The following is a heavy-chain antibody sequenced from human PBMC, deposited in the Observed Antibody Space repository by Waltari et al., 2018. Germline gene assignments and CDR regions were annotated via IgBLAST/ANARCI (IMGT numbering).Heavy chain of an antibody. CDR3: ARLSSGYFMDV. Sequence: QVQLQESGPGLVKPSETLSLTCTVSGGSISSYYWSWIRQPPGKGLEWIGYIYYSGSTNYNPSPKSRVTISVDTSKNQFSLKLSSVTAADTAVYYCARLSSGYFMDVWGKGTTVTVSS. CDR2: IYYSGST. V-gene: IGHV4-59*01. CDR1: GGSISSYY. D-gene: IGHD3-22*01. J-gene: IGHJ6*04.